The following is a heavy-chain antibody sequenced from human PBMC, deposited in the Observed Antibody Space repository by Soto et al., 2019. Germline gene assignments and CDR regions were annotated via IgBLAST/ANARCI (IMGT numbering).Heavy chain of an antibody. V-gene: IGHV3-23*01. D-gene: IGHD6-6*01. Sequence: GGSPIPSWAASGFPFRSSSMSWVRQAPGKGLEWFSAISGSGGSTYYADSVKGRFTISRDNSKNTLYLQMNSLRAEDTAVYYCAKTNEYSSSFSPHFDYWGQGTLVTVSS. CDR3: AKTNEYSSSFSPHFDY. J-gene: IGHJ4*02. CDR1: GFPFRSSS. CDR2: ISGSGGST.